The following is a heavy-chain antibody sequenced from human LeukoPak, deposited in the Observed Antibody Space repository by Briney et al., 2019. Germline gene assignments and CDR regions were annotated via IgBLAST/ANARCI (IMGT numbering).Heavy chain of an antibody. V-gene: IGHV5-51*01. D-gene: IGHD2-15*01. CDR2: IYPGDSDT. CDR3: ARLQKRVVVAANDAFDI. Sequence: GESLKISCQGSGSSFTSYWIGWVRQMPGKGLEWMGIIYPGDSDTRYSPSFQGQVTISADKSISTAYLQWSSLTASDTAMDYCARLQKRVVVAANDAFDIWGQGTMVTVSS. J-gene: IGHJ3*02. CDR1: GSSFTSYW.